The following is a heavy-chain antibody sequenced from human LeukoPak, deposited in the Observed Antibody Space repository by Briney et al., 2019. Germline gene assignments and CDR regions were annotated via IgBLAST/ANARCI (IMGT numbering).Heavy chain of an antibody. Sequence: GGSLRLSCAAPGFTFSSYSMNWVRQAPGKGLEWVSSISSSSSYIYYADSVKGRFTISRDNAKNSLYLQMNSLRAEDTAVYYCAREGGIIGSSPEDYWGQGTLVTVSS. J-gene: IGHJ4*02. CDR1: GFTFSSYS. CDR3: AREGGIIGSSPEDY. D-gene: IGHD6-6*01. CDR2: ISSSSSYI. V-gene: IGHV3-21*01.